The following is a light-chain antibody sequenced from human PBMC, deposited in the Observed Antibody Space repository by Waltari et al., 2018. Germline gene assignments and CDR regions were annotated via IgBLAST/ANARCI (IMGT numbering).Light chain of an antibody. CDR1: SGSTASHY. Sequence: NFMLTQPHSVSESPGKTVTISCTRSSGSTASHYVQCNQQRPVSSPTPWCAALSPRPSGVPDRFSGALDSSSNAASLTFSGRKAEDDADYYCQSYDKDNPVVFGGGTRLTVL. V-gene: IGLV6-57*01. CDR2: ALS. J-gene: IGLJ2*01. CDR3: QSYDKDNPVV.